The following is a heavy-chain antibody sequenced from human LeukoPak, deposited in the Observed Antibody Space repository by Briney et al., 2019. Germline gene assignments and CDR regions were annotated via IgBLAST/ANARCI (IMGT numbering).Heavy chain of an antibody. CDR3: ARGGVWGCFDI. CDR1: GFTFSSYW. D-gene: IGHD3-16*01. V-gene: IGHV3-7*01. Sequence: GGSLRLSCAASGFTFSSYWMSWVRQAPGRGLEWVATIQADGSEKYSVDSVKGRFTISRDNAKNSLYLQMNSLRAEDTAVYYCARGGVWGCFDIWGQGTMVTVSS. CDR2: IQADGSEK. J-gene: IGHJ3*02.